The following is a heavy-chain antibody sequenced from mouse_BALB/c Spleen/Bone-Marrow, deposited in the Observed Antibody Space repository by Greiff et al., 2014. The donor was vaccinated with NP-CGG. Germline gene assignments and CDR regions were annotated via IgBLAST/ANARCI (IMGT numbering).Heavy chain of an antibody. CDR3: ARAAYDPYAMDY. D-gene: IGHD2-3*01. V-gene: IGHV1S81*02. Sequence: VQLMESGAELVKPGASVKLSCKASGYTFTSYYMYWVKQRPGQGLEWIGEINPNNDGTNFNEKFKSKATLTVDKSSNTAYMQLSSLTSEDSAVYYCARAAYDPYAMDYWGQGTSVTVSS. CDR2: INPNNDGT. CDR1: GYTFTSYY. J-gene: IGHJ4*01.